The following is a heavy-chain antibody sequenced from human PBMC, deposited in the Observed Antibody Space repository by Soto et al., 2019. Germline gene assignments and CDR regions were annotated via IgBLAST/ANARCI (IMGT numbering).Heavy chain of an antibody. CDR2: IYPGDSDT. J-gene: IGHJ6*02. V-gene: IGHV5-51*01. CDR1: GYSFTSYW. Sequence: PGESLKISCKGAGYSFTSYWIGWVRQMPGKXLEWMGIIYPGDSDTRYSPSFQGQVTISADKSISTAYLQWSSLKASDTAMYYCARRNPHYDFWSGHPGGMDVWGQGTTVTVSS. CDR3: ARRNPHYDFWSGHPGGMDV. D-gene: IGHD3-3*01.